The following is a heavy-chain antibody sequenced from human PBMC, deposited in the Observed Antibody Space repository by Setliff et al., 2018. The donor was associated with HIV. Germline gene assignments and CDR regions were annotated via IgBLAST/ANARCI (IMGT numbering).Heavy chain of an antibody. CDR3: ENWF. V-gene: IGHV1-46*01. Sequence: ASVKVSCKASGYTFINYYIHWVRQAPGQGLEWMAIIDPSGESTSYEQKFQGKVTMTMDTATNTVYMERSSLRSEETELSFRENWF. D-gene: IGHD3-10*01. J-gene: IGHJ5*01. CDR2: IDPSGEST. CDR1: GYTFINYY.